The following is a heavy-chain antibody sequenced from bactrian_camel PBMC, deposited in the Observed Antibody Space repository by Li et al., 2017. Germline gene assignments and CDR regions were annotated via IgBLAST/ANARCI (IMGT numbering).Heavy chain of an antibody. D-gene: IGHD7*01. J-gene: IGHJ4*01. CDR3: AADRTLCWWHPNARGFEYDY. CDR1: GYIFSSCG. Sequence: VQLVESGGGSVQAGGSPKLSCAAGYIFSSCGMGWFRQAPGKGLEWISGWYGARGSTFYADSVKGRFTASQDNAKKALTLQMTNLKPEDTAIYYCAADRTLCWWHPNARGFEYDYWGLGTQVTVS. V-gene: IGHV3S40*01. CDR2: WYGARGST.